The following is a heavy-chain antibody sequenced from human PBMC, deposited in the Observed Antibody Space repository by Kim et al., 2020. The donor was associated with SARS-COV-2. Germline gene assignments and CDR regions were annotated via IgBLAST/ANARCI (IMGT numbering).Heavy chain of an antibody. CDR3: ARVPGTTIAFWDAFDI. CDR2: IRSKANGFAT. V-gene: IGHV3-73*01. CDR1: GFTFSDSA. Sequence: GGSLRLSCAASGFTFSDSAMHWVRQASGKGLEWVGRIRSKANGFATAYAASVKGRFTISRDDSKNRAYLQMNSLKTEDAAGYYCARVPGTTIAFWDAFDIWGKGTMVTVSS. J-gene: IGHJ3*02. D-gene: IGHD1-1*01.